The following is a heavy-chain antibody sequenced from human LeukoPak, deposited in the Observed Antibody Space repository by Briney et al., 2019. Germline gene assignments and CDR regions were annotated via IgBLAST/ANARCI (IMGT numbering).Heavy chain of an antibody. CDR3: ATTAPDSSGYSDFDY. J-gene: IGHJ4*02. V-gene: IGHV1-69*05. D-gene: IGHD3-22*01. Sequence: SVKVSCKASGGTFSSYAISWVRQAPGQGLEWMGGIIPIFGTANYAQKFQGRVTITTDTPTSTAYMELSSLRSDDTAVYYCATTAPDSSGYSDFDYWGQGTLVTVSS. CDR2: IIPIFGTA. CDR1: GGTFSSYA.